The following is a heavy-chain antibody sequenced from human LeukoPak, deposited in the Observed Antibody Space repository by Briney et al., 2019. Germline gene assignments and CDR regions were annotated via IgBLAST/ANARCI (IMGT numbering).Heavy chain of an antibody. CDR2: IIPIFGTA. CDR3: ARSITIFGVAGPFDP. J-gene: IGHJ5*02. CDR1: GGTFSSYA. Sequence: SVKVSCKASGGTFSSYAISWVRQAPGQGLEWMGGIIPIFGTANYAQKFQGRVTITADESTSTAYMELSSLRSEDTAVYYCARSITIFGVAGPFDPWGQGTPVTVSS. V-gene: IGHV1-69*13. D-gene: IGHD3-3*01.